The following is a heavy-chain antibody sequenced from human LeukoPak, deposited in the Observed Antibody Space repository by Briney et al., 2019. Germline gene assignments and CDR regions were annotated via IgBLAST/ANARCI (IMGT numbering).Heavy chain of an antibody. V-gene: IGHV3-11*06. J-gene: IGHJ4*02. CDR2: ISSSNSYI. Sequence: LSLTCAVYGGSFIAYYWSWIRQAPGKGLEWVSSISSSNSYIYYADSMKGRLTTSRDNAKNALYLQMNSLRAEDTAVDYCARGGLELDYWGQGTLVTVSS. CDR3: ARGGLELDY. CDR1: GGSFIAYY. D-gene: IGHD1-7*01.